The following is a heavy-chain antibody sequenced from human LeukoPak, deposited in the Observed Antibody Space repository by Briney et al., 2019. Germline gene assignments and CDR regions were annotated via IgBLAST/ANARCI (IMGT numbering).Heavy chain of an antibody. CDR1: GYTFTGYY. J-gene: IGHJ4*02. D-gene: IGHD6-6*01. Sequence: GASVKVSCKASGYTFTGYYMHWARQAPGQGLEWMGRFNPNSGATNSAQKFQGRVFMTGDTSISTAYMELSSLRSDDTAVYYCARELANFFDYWGQGTLVTVSS. V-gene: IGHV1-2*06. CDR2: FNPNSGAT. CDR3: ARELANFFDY.